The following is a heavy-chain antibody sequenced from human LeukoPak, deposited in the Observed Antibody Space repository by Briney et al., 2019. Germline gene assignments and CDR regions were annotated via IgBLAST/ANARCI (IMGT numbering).Heavy chain of an antibody. CDR2: IIPIFGTA. CDR3: ARTPIVVVITTFIGAFDI. V-gene: IGHV1-69*05. CDR1: GGTFSSYA. Sequence: ASVKVSCKASGGTFSSYAISWVRQAPGQGLEWMGGIIPIFGTANYAQKLQGRVTMTTDTSTSTAYMELRSLRSDDTAVYYCARTPIVVVITTFIGAFDIWGQGTMVTVSS. D-gene: IGHD3-22*01. J-gene: IGHJ3*02.